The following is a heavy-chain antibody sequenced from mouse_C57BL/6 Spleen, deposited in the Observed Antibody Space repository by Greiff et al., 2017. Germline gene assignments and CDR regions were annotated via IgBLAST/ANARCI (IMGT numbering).Heavy chain of an antibody. J-gene: IGHJ3*01. D-gene: IGHD1-1*02. CDR2: LSSGGSYN. Sequence: DVMLVESGGGLVKPGGSLKLSCAASGFTFSSYDMSWVRQTPEKRLEWVASLSSGGSYNYYSDTVKGRFTISRDNARNTLYLEMSSLKSEDTAMYYCTSGGHHELGVGFAYWGQATMVSVSA. CDR1: GFTFSSYD. CDR3: TSGGHHELGVGFAY. V-gene: IGHV5-9-1*02.